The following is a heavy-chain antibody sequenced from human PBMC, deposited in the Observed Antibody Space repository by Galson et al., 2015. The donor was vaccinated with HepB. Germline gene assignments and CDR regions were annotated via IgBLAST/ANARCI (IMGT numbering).Heavy chain of an antibody. V-gene: IGHV3-48*03. D-gene: IGHD3-16*02. Sequence: SLRLSCAASGFTFSSYDMNWVRQAPGKGLEWVSYISSSGSTIYYADSVRGRFTISRDNAKNSMYLQMNSLRAEDTAVYYCARGRFIHYDYVWGRYRVEDFDFWGQGTLVTVSS. CDR3: ARGRFIHYDYVWGRYRVEDFDF. CDR1: GFTFSSYD. CDR2: ISSSGSTI. J-gene: IGHJ4*02.